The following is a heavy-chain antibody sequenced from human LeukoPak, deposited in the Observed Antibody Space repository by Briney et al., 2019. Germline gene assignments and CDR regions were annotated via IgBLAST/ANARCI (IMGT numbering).Heavy chain of an antibody. CDR3: ARANYDGSDY. CDR1: GGSISSYY. D-gene: IGHD3-22*01. J-gene: IGHJ4*02. Sequence: PSETLSLTCTVSGGSISSYYWSWIRQPAGKGLEWIGRIYTSGTTNYNPSLNNPITLSVDTAKKQFPPKIGALNAAGTAVYYCARANYDGSDYWGQGTLVTVSS. CDR2: IYTSGTT. V-gene: IGHV4-4*07.